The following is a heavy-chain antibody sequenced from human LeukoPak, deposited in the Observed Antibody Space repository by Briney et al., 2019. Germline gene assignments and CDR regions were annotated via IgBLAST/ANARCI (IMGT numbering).Heavy chain of an antibody. Sequence: GGSLRLSCAASGFTFSSYAMTWVRQAPGKGLEWVSVISAGGGSTYYADSVKGRFTISRDNSKNTLHLQMTSLRVEDTAIYYCARDPAAAGLYFDYWGQGTLVTVSS. CDR1: GFTFSSYA. D-gene: IGHD6-13*01. CDR2: ISAGGGST. V-gene: IGHV3-23*01. J-gene: IGHJ4*02. CDR3: ARDPAAAGLYFDY.